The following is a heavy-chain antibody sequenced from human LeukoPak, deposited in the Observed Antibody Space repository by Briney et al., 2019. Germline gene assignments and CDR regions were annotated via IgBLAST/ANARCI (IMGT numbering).Heavy chain of an antibody. CDR2: FDPEDGET. V-gene: IGHV1-24*01. J-gene: IGHJ6*02. Sequence: ASVKVSCKVSGYTLTELSMHWVRQAPGIGLEWMGGFDPEDGETIYAQKFQGRVTMTEDTSTDTAYMELSSLRSEDTAVYYCATVYRCSGGSCYSLYYYGMDVWGQGTTVTVSS. CDR3: ATVYRCSGGSCYSLYYYGMDV. CDR1: GYTLTELS. D-gene: IGHD2-15*01.